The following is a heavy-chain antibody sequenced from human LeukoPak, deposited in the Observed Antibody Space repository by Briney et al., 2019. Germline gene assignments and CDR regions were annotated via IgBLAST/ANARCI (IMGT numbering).Heavy chain of an antibody. CDR3: VRDLRVQGVT. V-gene: IGHV1-2*02. Sequence: ASVKVSCKASGYTFTGYYMHWVRQAPGQGLEWMGWINPNSGGTNYAQKFQGRATMTRDTSISTAYMELSRLTSDDTAVYYCVRDLRVQGVTWGQGTLVTVSS. CDR2: INPNSGGT. J-gene: IGHJ4*02. D-gene: IGHD3-10*01. CDR1: GYTFTGYY.